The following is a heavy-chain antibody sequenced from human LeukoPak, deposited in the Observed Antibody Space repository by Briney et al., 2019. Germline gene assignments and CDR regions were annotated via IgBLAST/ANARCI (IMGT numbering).Heavy chain of an antibody. V-gene: IGHV3-23*01. J-gene: IGHJ4*02. CDR2: IRGGGDGT. CDR3: ARDAYAVADY. Sequence: GGSLRLSCAASGFTFNNYAMTWVRQAPGKGLEWVSHIRGGGDGTYYAASVKGRFTISRDNSKNTLYLQMNSLRAEDTAIYYCARDAYAVADYWGQGTLVTVSS. D-gene: IGHD4-17*01. CDR1: GFTFNNYA.